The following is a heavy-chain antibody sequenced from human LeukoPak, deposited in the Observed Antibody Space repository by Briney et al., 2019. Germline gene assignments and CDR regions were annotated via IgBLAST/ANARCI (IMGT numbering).Heavy chain of an antibody. V-gene: IGHV3-21*04. CDR2: ISTSSSYI. Sequence: GGSLRLSCAASGFTFNRYNMNWVRRAPGKGLEWVSSISTSSSYIYYADSVRGRFTISRDNAKNSLYLQMNSLRAEDTAVYYCARDTSSWTLGGYWGQGTLVTVSS. J-gene: IGHJ4*02. CDR1: GFTFNRYN. D-gene: IGHD6-13*01. CDR3: ARDTSSWTLGGY.